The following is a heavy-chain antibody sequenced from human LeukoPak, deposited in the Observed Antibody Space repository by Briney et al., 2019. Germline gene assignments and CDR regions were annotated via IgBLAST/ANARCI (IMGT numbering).Heavy chain of an antibody. Sequence: PSETLSLTCTVSGGSINTYYWSWIRQPAGKGLEWIGRIHTSGSTDYNPSLKSRVTMSVDTSKKQFSLRLSSVTAADAAMYYCAREGSMTARPFVSIDYWGQGTLVTVSS. CDR3: AREGSMTARPFVSIDY. D-gene: IGHD6-6*01. CDR2: IHTSGST. V-gene: IGHV4-4*07. J-gene: IGHJ4*02. CDR1: GGSINTYY.